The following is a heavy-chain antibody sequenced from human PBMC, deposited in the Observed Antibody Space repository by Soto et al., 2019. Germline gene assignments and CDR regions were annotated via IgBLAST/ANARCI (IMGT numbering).Heavy chain of an antibody. J-gene: IGHJ4*02. D-gene: IGHD6-13*01. CDR1: GFTFSSYG. CDR2: IWYDGSNK. CDR3: VREGQQLEQRRDY. V-gene: IGHV3-33*01. Sequence: QVQLVESGGGVVQPGRSLRLSCAASGFTFSSYGMHWVRQAPGKGLEWVAVIWYDGSNKNYADSVKGRFTISRDNSKNTLYLQMNSLRAEDTAVYFCVREGQQLEQRRDYWGQGTLVTVSS.